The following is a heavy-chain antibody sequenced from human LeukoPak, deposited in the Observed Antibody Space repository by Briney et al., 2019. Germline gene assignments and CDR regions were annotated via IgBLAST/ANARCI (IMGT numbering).Heavy chain of an antibody. Sequence: PGGSLRLSCAASGFTFSRYGMNWVRQAPGKGLEWVASIGPTGSDRYHADSIKGRFTISRDNANNFLYLQMNSLRAEDTAVYYCATETNGRHYDYWGQGTLLTVSS. CDR2: IGPTGSDR. J-gene: IGHJ4*02. D-gene: IGHD1-14*01. CDR3: ATETNGRHYDY. CDR1: GFTFSRYG. V-gene: IGHV3-21*06.